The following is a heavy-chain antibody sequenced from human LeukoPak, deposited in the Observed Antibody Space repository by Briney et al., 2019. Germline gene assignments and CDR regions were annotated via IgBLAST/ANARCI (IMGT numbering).Heavy chain of an antibody. D-gene: IGHD6-6*01. V-gene: IGHV4-39*01. J-gene: IGHJ5*02. Sequence: SETLSLTCTVSGGSVSSSSYYWGWIRQPPGKGLEWICSIYYSGSTYYNPSLKSRVTISVDTSKNQFSLKLSSLTAADTAVYYCARHWVTSSSTNWFDPWGQGALVTVSS. CDR1: GGSVSSSSYY. CDR2: IYYSGST. CDR3: ARHWVTSSSTNWFDP.